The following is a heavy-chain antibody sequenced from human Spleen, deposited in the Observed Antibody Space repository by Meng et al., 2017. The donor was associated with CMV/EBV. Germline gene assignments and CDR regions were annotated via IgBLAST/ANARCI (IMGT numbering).Heavy chain of an antibody. D-gene: IGHD6-19*01. CDR2: MYSTGST. Sequence: ISSGDYCWSWIRQHPGKGLEWIGYMYSTGSTYYIPPLKSRVTISVDTSKYQYYLELNTVTAEDTAVYYCARETSPSSYSSGFYYFDYWGQGTLVTVSS. V-gene: IGHV4-31*02. CDR1: ISSGDYC. CDR3: ARETSPSSYSSGFYYFDY. J-gene: IGHJ4*02.